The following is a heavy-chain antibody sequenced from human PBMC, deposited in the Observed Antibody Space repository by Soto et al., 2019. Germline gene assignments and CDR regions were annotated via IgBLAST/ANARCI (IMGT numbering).Heavy chain of an antibody. CDR3: AREGGGGTIAFDY. V-gene: IGHV4-59*01. J-gene: IGHJ4*02. Sequence: SETLSLTCSVSAGSLSTYYWSWIRQPPGKGLEWIGYIYYGGSANYNPSLKSRVTITVDTSKNQFSLKVSSVTAADTAVYYCAREGGGGTIAFDYWGQGALVTVSS. D-gene: IGHD2-21*01. CDR2: IYYGGSA. CDR1: AGSLSTYY.